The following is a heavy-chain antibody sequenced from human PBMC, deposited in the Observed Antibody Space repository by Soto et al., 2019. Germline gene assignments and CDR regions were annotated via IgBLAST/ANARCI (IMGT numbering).Heavy chain of an antibody. D-gene: IGHD5-12*01. J-gene: IGHJ4*02. CDR1: GGTFSNSA. CDR2: IIPLFGTP. Sequence: VQLVQSGAEVKKPGSSVKVSCKASGGTFSNSAFSWVRQAPGQGLEWMGGIIPLFGTPKYAQKFQGRLTINADGSSSTAYMELSSLRSEDTAVYYCASERVAEMATGGFFDYWGQGTLVTVSS. V-gene: IGHV1-69*01. CDR3: ASERVAEMATGGFFDY.